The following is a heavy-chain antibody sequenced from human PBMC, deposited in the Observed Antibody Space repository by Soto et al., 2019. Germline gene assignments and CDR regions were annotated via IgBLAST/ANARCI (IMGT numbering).Heavy chain of an antibody. CDR3: ARVKVYPLLYPGWFDP. CDR1: GYTFTGYY. J-gene: IGHJ5*02. CDR2: INPNSGGT. D-gene: IGHD2-2*02. Sequence: QVQLVQSGAEVKKPGASVKVSCKASGYTFTGYYMHWVRQAPGQGLEWMGWINPNSGGTNYAQKFQGRVTMNRDTSISTAYMELSRLRSDDTAVYYCARVKVYPLLYPGWFDPCGQGTLVTVSS. V-gene: IGHV1-2*02.